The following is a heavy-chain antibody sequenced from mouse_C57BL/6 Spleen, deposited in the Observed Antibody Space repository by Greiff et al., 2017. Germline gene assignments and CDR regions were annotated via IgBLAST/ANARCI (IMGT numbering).Heavy chain of an antibody. CDR3: ARTYYSNPYFDY. CDR1: GYAFTNYL. J-gene: IGHJ2*01. Sequence: QVQLKQSGAELVRPGTSVKVSCKASGYAFTNYLIEWVKQRPGQGLEWIGVINPGSGGTNYNEKFKGKATLTADKSSSTAYMQLSSLTSEDSAVYFCARTYYSNPYFDYWGQGTTLTVSS. V-gene: IGHV1-54*01. D-gene: IGHD2-5*01. CDR2: INPGSGGT.